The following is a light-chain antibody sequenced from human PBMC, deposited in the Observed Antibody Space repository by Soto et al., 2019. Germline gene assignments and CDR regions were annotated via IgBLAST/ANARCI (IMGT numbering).Light chain of an antibody. Sequence: QSVLTQPPSVSGAPGQRVTISGTGSSSNIGAGYDVHWYQQLPGTAPKLLIYGNSNRPSGVPDRFSGSKSGTSASLAITGLQAEDEADYYCQSYDSSLSALFGTGTKLTVL. J-gene: IGLJ1*01. CDR1: SSNIGAGYD. CDR3: QSYDSSLSAL. V-gene: IGLV1-40*01. CDR2: GNS.